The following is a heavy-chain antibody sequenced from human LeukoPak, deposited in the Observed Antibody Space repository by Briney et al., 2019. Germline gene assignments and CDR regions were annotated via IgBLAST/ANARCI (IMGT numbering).Heavy chain of an antibody. Sequence: GASVKVSCKASGGTFSSYTISWVRQAPGQGLEWMGRIIPILGIANYAQKLQGRVTITADKSTSTAYMELSSLRSEDTAVYYCASKNEYSNYDYWGQGTLVTVSS. J-gene: IGHJ4*02. CDR1: GGTFSSYT. CDR3: ASKNEYSNYDY. CDR2: IIPILGIA. D-gene: IGHD4-11*01. V-gene: IGHV1-69*02.